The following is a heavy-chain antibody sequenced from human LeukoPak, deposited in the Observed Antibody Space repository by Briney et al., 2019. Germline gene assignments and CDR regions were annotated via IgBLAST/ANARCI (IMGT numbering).Heavy chain of an antibody. CDR3: ARLGASGTYSWSASDY. Sequence: SETLSLTCTVSGDSISSYYWSWIRQPPGKGLEWIGYIYYSGSTNYNPSLKSRVTISVDTSNNQFSLKLSSVTAADTAVYYCARLGASGTYSWSASDYWGQGTLVTVSS. CDR1: GDSISSYY. D-gene: IGHD1-26*01. V-gene: IGHV4-59*08. CDR2: IYYSGST. J-gene: IGHJ4*02.